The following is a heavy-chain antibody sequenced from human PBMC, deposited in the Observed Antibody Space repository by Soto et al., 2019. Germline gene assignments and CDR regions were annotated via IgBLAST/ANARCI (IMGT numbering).Heavy chain of an antibody. CDR2: IDSDGTTT. CDR1: GFTFRRYC. CDR3: ARAGVSGYYFSPFDY. Sequence: EVQVVESGGGLVQPGGSLRLSCVASGFTFRRYCMHWVRQAPGKGLVWVSRIDSDGTTTQYEDSVRGRFTISRDNAKNSLFLQMNTLRREDTAVYYCARAGVSGYYFSPFDYWGQGTLVTVSS. D-gene: IGHD3-22*01. V-gene: IGHV3-74*03. J-gene: IGHJ4*02.